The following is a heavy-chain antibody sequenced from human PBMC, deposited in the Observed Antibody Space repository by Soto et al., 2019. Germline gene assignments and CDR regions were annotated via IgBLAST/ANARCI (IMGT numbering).Heavy chain of an antibody. D-gene: IGHD5-18*01. CDR1: GGPFSSYA. Sequence: ASVKVSCKASGGPFSSYAISWVRQAPGQGLEWMGGIIPIFGTANYAQKFQGRVTLTADESTRTAYMELSSLRSEDTAVYYCARDRTGGDTATVKSLDTYYYGMDVWGQGTTVTVSS. J-gene: IGHJ6*02. V-gene: IGHV1-69*13. CDR2: IIPIFGTA. CDR3: ARDRTGGDTATVKSLDTYYYGMDV.